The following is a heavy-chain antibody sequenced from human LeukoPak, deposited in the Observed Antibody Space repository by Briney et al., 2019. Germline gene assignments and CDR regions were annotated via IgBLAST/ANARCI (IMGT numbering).Heavy chain of an antibody. CDR2: IDIAGDT. D-gene: IGHD4-11*01. CDR1: GFTLSNYG. CDR3: ARTTVTSGPYWYFDL. V-gene: IGHV3-13*01. Sequence: GGSLRLSCAASGFTLSNYGMHWVRQATGEGLDGVSGIDIAGDTYYPGSVRGRFTISRENAENSLYVQKNSLRAGDTGVYYCARTTVTSGPYWYFDLWGRRALVTVS. J-gene: IGHJ2*01.